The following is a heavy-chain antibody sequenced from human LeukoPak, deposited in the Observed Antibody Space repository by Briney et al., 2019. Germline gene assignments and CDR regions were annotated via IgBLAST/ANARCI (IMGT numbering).Heavy chain of an antibody. CDR3: AVEYNSSPYAFDI. CDR1: GFTFSAYG. V-gene: IGHV3-33*01. D-gene: IGHD2/OR15-2a*01. J-gene: IGHJ3*02. CDR2: IWYDGSNK. Sequence: PGRSLRLSCAASGFTFSAYGIHWVRQAPGKGLEWVAVIWYDGSNKYYADSVKGRFPISRDNSKNTLYLQMNSLRVEDTAVYYCAVEYNSSPYAFDIWGQGTKVTVSS.